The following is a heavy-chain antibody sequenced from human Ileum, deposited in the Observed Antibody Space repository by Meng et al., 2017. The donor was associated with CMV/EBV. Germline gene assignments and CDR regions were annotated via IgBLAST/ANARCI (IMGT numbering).Heavy chain of an antibody. J-gene: IGHJ5*02. CDR2: VFFSGST. CDR3: ATFGGNSGWLDH. D-gene: IGHD4-23*01. V-gene: IGHV4-59*01. Sequence: GSLRLSCTVSGVSINTYYWSWIRQPPGKGLEWIGYVFFSGSTTYNPSLKGRVAMSVEGSKSQFYLNLTSVTSADTAVYYGATFGGNSGWLDHWSQGTLVTVSS. CDR1: GVSINTYY.